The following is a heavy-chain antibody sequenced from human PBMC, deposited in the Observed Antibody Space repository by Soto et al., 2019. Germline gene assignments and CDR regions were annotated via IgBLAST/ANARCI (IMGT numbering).Heavy chain of an antibody. CDR2: INHSGST. CDR1: GGSFSGYY. CDR3: AAAVARAWFDP. V-gene: IGHV4-34*01. Sequence: SETLSLTCAIYGGSFSGYYWSWIRQPPGKGLEWIGEINHSGSTNYNPSLKSRVAMSVDTSKNQFSLKLSSVTATDMAVYYCAAAVARAWFDPWGQGTLVTVSS. D-gene: IGHD6-19*01. J-gene: IGHJ5*02.